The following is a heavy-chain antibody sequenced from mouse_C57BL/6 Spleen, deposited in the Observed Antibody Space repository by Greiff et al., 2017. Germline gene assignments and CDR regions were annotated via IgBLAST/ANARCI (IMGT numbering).Heavy chain of an antibody. J-gene: IGHJ2*01. Sequence: EVKLVESGGGLVKPGGSLKLSCAASGFTFSDYGMHWVRQAPEMGLEWVAYISSGSSSICYADTVKGRFTISRYNAKNTLFLQMTILRTEDTAMYYCARNLLLKDWGQGTTLTVPS. V-gene: IGHV5-17*01. CDR3: ARNLLLKD. CDR1: GFTFSDYG. D-gene: IGHD1-1*01. CDR2: ISSGSSSI.